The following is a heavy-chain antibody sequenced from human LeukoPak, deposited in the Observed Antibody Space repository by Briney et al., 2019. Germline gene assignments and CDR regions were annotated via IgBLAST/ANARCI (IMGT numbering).Heavy chain of an antibody. D-gene: IGHD2-2*01. J-gene: IGHJ4*02. CDR1: GYSFTSYW. Sequence: GESLKISCKGSGYSFTSYWIGWVRQMPGKGLEWMGIIYPGDSDTRYSPSFQGQVTISADKSISTAYLQWSSLKASDTAMYYCARRVYCSSTTCYPYLDYWGQGTLVTDSS. CDR2: IYPGDSDT. CDR3: ARRVYCSSTTCYPYLDY. V-gene: IGHV5-51*01.